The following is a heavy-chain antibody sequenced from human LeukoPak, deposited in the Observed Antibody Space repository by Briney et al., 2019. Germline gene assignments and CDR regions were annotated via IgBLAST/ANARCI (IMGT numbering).Heavy chain of an antibody. D-gene: IGHD3-22*01. V-gene: IGHV1-69*04. CDR2: IIPILGIA. CDR3: ARWDPYYYDSSGYYAFDI. Sequence: ASVKVSCKASGGTFSSYAISWVRQAPGQGLEWMGRIIPILGIANYAQKFQGRVTITADKSTSTAYMELSSLRSEDTAVYYCARWDPYYYDSSGYYAFDIWGQGTMVTVSS. J-gene: IGHJ3*02. CDR1: GGTFSSYA.